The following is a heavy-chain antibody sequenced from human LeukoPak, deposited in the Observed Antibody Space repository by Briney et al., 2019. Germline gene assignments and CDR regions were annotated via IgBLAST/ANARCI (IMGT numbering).Heavy chain of an antibody. Sequence: PSETLSLTCTVSGGSISNYYWCWIRQSPGKGLEWIGYVYYSGSTTYNPSLKSRVAISVHTSKNQFSLRLNSVTAADTAVYYCAREGTRSGWGDTFDYWGQGTLVTVSS. CDR1: GGSISNYY. CDR3: AREGTRSGWGDTFDY. J-gene: IGHJ4*02. CDR2: VYYSGST. D-gene: IGHD6-19*01. V-gene: IGHV4-59*01.